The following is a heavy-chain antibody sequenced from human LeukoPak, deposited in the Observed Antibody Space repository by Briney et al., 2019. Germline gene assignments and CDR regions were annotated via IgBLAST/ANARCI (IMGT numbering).Heavy chain of an antibody. CDR3: ARGSSGWSRVFDY. J-gene: IGHJ4*02. CDR2: MSPNSGNT. Sequence: ASVKVSCKASGYTFTSYDINWVRQATGQGFEWMGWMSPNSGNTGYAQKFQGRVTMTRNTSMSTAYMELSSLTSEDTAMYYCARGSSGWSRVFDYWGQGTLVTVSS. V-gene: IGHV1-8*01. CDR1: GYTFTSYD. D-gene: IGHD6-19*01.